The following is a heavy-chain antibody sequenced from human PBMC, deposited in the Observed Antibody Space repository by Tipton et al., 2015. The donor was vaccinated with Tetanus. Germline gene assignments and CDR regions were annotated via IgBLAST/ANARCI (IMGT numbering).Heavy chain of an antibody. D-gene: IGHD3-10*01. Sequence: SLRLSCAASGFTFSSYEMNWVRQAPGKGLEWVSYISSSGSTIYYADSVKGRFTISRDNAKNSLYLQMNSLRAEDTAVYYCARLVYGSGSYGYWGQGTLVTVSS. J-gene: IGHJ4*02. CDR1: GFTFSSYE. V-gene: IGHV3-48*03. CDR2: ISSSGSTI. CDR3: ARLVYGSGSYGY.